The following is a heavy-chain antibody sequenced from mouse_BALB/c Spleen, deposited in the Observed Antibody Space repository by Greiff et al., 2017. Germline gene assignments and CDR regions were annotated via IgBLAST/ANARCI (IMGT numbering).Heavy chain of an antibody. CDR1: GYAFTNYL. CDR2: INPGSGCT. V-gene: IGHV1-54*01. CDR3: ARYYDYDVGAMDY. Sequence: QVQLQQSGAELVRPGTSVKVSCKASGYAFTNYLIEWVKQRPGQGLEWIGVINPGSGCTNYNEKFKGKATLTADKSSSTAYMQLSSLTSDDSAVYFCARYYDYDVGAMDYWGQGTSVTVSS. D-gene: IGHD2-4*01. J-gene: IGHJ4*01.